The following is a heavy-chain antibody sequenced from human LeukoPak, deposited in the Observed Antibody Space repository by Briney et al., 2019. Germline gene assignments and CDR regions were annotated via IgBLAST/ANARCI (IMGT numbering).Heavy chain of an antibody. CDR1: GGSISSSSYC. CDR3: ARETYYDFWSGYYTGAFDI. V-gene: IGHV4-39*02. J-gene: IGHJ3*02. D-gene: IGHD3-3*01. CDR2: VCYSGST. Sequence: SETLSLTCTVSGGSISSSSYCWGWIRQPPGKGLEWIGSVCYSGSTYYNPSLKSRVTISVDTSKNQFSLKLSSVTAADTAVYYCARETYYDFWSGYYTGAFDIWGQGTMVTVSS.